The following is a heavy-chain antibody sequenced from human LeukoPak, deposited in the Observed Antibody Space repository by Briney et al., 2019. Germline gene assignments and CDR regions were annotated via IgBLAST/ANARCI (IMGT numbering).Heavy chain of an antibody. J-gene: IGHJ4*02. V-gene: IGHV1-18*01. CDR1: GYTFTSYG. CDR2: ISAYNGNT. CDR3: ARVAWGSGLYYFDY. Sequence: GASVKVSCKASGYTFTSYGISWVRQAAGQGLEGMGWISAYNGNTNYAQKLQGRVTMTTDTSTSTAYMDLRSLRSDDTAVYYCARVAWGSGLYYFDYWGQGTLVTVSS. D-gene: IGHD7-27*01.